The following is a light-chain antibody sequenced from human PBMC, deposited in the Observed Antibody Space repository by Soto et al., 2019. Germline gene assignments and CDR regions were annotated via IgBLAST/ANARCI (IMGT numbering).Light chain of an antibody. J-gene: IGLJ1*01. CDR3: SSYTSSSTYV. Sequence: QSVLTQPASVSGSPGQSITISCTGTRSDVGGYNYVSWHQQHPGKAPKLMIYDVTNRPSGVSDRFSGSKSGNTASLTISGLQAEDEADYYCSSYTSSSTYVFGVGTKVTVL. CDR1: RSDVGGYNY. V-gene: IGLV2-14*01. CDR2: DVT.